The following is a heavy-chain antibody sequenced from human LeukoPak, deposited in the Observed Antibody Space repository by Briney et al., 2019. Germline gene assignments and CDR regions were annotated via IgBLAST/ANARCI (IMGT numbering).Heavy chain of an antibody. V-gene: IGHV3-64*01. CDR3: ARDLDHYGIGYMDV. Sequence: GGSLRLSCAASGFTFSSYAMHWVRQAPGKGLEYVSAISSNGGSTYYANSVKGRFTISRDNSKNTLYLQMGSPRAEDMAVYYCARDLDHYGIGYMDVWGKGTTVTVSS. J-gene: IGHJ6*03. CDR1: GFTFSSYA. CDR2: ISSNGGST. D-gene: IGHD4-17*01.